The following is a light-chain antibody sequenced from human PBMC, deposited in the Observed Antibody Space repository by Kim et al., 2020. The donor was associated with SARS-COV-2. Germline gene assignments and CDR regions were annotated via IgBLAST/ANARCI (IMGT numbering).Light chain of an antibody. CDR3: QQYDELPPFT. V-gene: IGKV1-33*01. CDR2: DAS. CDR1: QDISTY. Sequence: SVGDRVTITCQASQDISTYLNWYQQKPGTAPKLLISDASTLEPRVPSRFSGSGSGTDFTLTISRLQPEDIATYFCQQYDELPPFTFGPGTKVDIK. J-gene: IGKJ3*01.